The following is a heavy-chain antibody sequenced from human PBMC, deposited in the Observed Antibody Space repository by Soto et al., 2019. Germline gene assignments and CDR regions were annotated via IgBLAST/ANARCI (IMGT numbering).Heavy chain of an antibody. D-gene: IGHD3-16*01. V-gene: IGHV1-58*01. CDR2: IAVGSGDT. CDR1: GFTFTRSA. Sequence: QTQLEQSGPEVKKPGTSGKVSCKASGFTFTRSAVQWLRQARGQRLDWIGWIAVGSGDTRYAQKFQERVTIIWDVSTSTSYMELSSLRFDDTAVYYCAATSHDNHDRRGFWGYFDYWGQGALVTVSS. J-gene: IGHJ4*02. CDR3: AATSHDNHDRRGFWGYFDY.